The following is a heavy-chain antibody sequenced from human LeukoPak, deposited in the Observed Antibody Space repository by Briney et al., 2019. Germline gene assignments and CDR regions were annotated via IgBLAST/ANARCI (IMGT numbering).Heavy chain of an antibody. CDR3: ARGKPTYYYDSSGYYRGIPFDY. CDR1: GYTFSVFY. D-gene: IGHD3-22*01. J-gene: IGHJ4*02. CDR2: INPNSGGT. Sequence: GASVKVSCKASGYTFSVFYIHWVRQAPAQGLEWMGWINPNSGGTNYAQKFQGRVTMTRDTSISTAYMELSRLRSDDTAVYYCARGKPTYYYDSSGYYRGIPFDYWGQGTLVTVSS. V-gene: IGHV1-2*02.